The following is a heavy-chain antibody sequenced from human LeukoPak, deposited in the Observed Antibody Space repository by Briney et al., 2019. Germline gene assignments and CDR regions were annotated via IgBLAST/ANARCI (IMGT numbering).Heavy chain of an antibody. D-gene: IGHD3-22*01. J-gene: IGHJ3*02. CDR2: IYYSGST. V-gene: IGHV4-61*05. CDR3: ARVLPYYYDSSGYYFAFDI. CDR1: GGSISSSSYY. Sequence: SETLSLTCTVSGGSISSSSYYWGWIRQPPGKGLEWIGYIYYSGSTNYNPSLKSRVTISVDTSKNQFSLKLSSVTAADTAVYYCARVLPYYYDSSGYYFAFDIWGQGTMVTVSS.